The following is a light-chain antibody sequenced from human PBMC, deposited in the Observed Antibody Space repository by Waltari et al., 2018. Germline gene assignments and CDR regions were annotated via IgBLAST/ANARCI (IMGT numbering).Light chain of an antibody. CDR1: QNINSW. V-gene: IGKV1-5*03. J-gene: IGKJ1*01. CDR2: KAS. CDR3: QQHSNYWT. Sequence: DIQMTHSPSTPSASVGDRVTITCRASQNINSWLAWYQQKPGKAPKLLIYKASSLESGVPSRFSGSGSGTEFTLTISSLQPDDFATYYCQQHSNYWTFGQGTKVEIK.